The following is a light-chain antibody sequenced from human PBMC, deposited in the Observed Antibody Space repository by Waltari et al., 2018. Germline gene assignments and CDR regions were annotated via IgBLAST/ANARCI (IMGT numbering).Light chain of an antibody. CDR1: NIGDNT. Sequence: SYVLPPPSPASAAAGPTAITTWGGNNIGDNTVRWYQQTPGQPPVLVVYDDYYRSAGIPERFSGSNSGNTAALTISWVEAGDEAGYYCQVWDSSSDRPVFGGGTKVFVL. CDR2: DDY. J-gene: IGLJ3*02. V-gene: IGLV3-21*02. CDR3: QVWDSSSDRPV.